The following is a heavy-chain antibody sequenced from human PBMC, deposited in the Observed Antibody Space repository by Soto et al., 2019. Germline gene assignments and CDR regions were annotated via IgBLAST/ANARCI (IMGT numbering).Heavy chain of an antibody. V-gene: IGHV4-61*01. CDR1: GGSVRSGTHY. CDR2: IYYRGTT. J-gene: IGHJ4*02. CDR3: ARGPPFCR. D-gene: IGHD3-3*01. Sequence: PSETLSLTCTVSGGSVRSGTHYWAWIRQPPGKGLEWIGYIYYRGTTKYNPSLESRVSISVDRSKNQFSLNLSFVTAADTAVYYCARGPPFCRWGQGTLVTVSS.